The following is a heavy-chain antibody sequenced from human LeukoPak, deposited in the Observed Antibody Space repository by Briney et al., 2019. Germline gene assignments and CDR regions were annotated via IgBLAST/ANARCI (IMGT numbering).Heavy chain of an antibody. CDR2: IYTSGST. Sequence: PSQTLSLTCTVSGGSISSYYWSWIRQPAGKGLEWIGRIYTSGSTNYNPSLKSRVTMSVDTSKNQFSLKLSSVTAADTAVYYCAREVVTVTGIYLYDYWGQGTLVTVSS. CDR1: GGSISSYY. D-gene: IGHD4-17*01. J-gene: IGHJ4*02. V-gene: IGHV4-4*07. CDR3: AREVVTVTGIYLYDY.